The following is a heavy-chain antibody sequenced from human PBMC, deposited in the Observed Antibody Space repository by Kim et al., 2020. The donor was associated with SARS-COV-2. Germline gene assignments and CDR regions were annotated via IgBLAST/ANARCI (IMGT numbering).Heavy chain of an antibody. CDR3: ARDGVAVF. J-gene: IGHJ4*02. V-gene: IGHV3-48*02. D-gene: IGHD2-15*01. CDR2: STI. Sequence: STIYYAESVKGRLTDARDNAKNSLYLQMNSLRDEDTAVYYCARDGVAVFWGQGTLVTVSS.